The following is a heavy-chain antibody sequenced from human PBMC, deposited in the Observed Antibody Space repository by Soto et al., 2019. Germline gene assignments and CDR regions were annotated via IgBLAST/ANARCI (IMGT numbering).Heavy chain of an antibody. CDR2: IIPIFGTA. Sequence: QVQLVQSGAEVKKPGSSVKVSCKASGGTCSSYAISWVRQAPGQGLEWMGGIIPIFGTANYAQKVQGRVTITADESTSTAYMELSSLRSEDTSVYSCARDSGGTTVAFGMDVWGQGTKVTVSS. CDR1: GGTCSSYA. V-gene: IGHV1-69*01. J-gene: IGHJ6*02. CDR3: ARDSGGTTVAFGMDV. D-gene: IGHD4-17*01.